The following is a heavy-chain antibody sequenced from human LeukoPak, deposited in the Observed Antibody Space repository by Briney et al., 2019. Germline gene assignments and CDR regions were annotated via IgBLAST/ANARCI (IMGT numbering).Heavy chain of an antibody. Sequence: GASVKVSCKVSGYTLTELSMHWVRQAPGQGLEWMGWINPNSGGTNYAQKFQGRVTMTRDTSISTAYMELSRLRSDDTAVCYCARKYSSSEYFQHWGQGTLVTVSS. CDR3: ARKYSSSEYFQH. J-gene: IGHJ1*01. D-gene: IGHD6-6*01. V-gene: IGHV1-2*02. CDR1: GYTLTELS. CDR2: INPNSGGT.